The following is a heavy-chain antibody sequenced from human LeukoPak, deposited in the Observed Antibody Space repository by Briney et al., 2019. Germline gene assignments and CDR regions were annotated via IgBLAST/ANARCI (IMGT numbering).Heavy chain of an antibody. J-gene: IGHJ4*02. V-gene: IGHV3-7*01. CDR1: GFTFSSYW. D-gene: IGHD3-10*01. CDR3: ARERMYSGSGSTYPYYDY. CDR2: IKPDGSEK. Sequence: PGGSLRLSCAASGFTFSSYWISWVRQSPGKGLEWVANIKPDGSEKYYVDSVKGRFTISRDNAKNALYLEMNSLRAGDTAVYYCARERMYSGSGSTYPYYDYWGQGTLVTVSS.